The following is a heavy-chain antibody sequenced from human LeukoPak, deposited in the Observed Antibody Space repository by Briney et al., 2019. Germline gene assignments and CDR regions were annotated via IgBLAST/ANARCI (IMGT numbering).Heavy chain of an antibody. Sequence: ASVKVSCKASGGTFSSYAISWVRQAPGQGLEWMGRIIPILGIANYAQKFQGRVTITADKSTSTAYMELSSLRSEDTAVYYCARVIAAAGTFEKSHYFDYGGQGTLVTVSS. V-gene: IGHV1-69*04. D-gene: IGHD6-13*01. CDR1: GGTFSSYA. J-gene: IGHJ4*02. CDR2: IIPILGIA. CDR3: ARVIAAAGTFEKSHYFDY.